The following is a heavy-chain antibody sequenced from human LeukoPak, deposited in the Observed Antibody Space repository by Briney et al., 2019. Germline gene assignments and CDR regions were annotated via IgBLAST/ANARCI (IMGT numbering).Heavy chain of an antibody. J-gene: IGHJ6*03. Sequence: PGGSLRLSCAASGFTFSSYAMSWVRQPPGKGLEWVSAISGSGSSTYYAAPVRGGFTFSRANSKNTSHLQRTRRRAEDTAVYYCAKDPASSTSGSYYYYFMDVWGKGTTVTVSS. D-gene: IGHD2-2*01. CDR1: GFTFSSYA. V-gene: IGHV3-23*01. CDR2: ISGSGSST. CDR3: AKDPASSTSGSYYYYFMDV.